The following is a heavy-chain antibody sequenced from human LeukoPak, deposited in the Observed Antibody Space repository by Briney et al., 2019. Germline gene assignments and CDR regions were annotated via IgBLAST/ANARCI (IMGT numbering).Heavy chain of an antibody. CDR3: ARDKVGGSMAGSNLDY. CDR2: ISGSGLSI. J-gene: IGHJ4*02. V-gene: IGHV3-48*03. Sequence: GGSLRLSCTAPEFILSSYEMNWVRQAPGKGLEWVSYISGSGLSIYYADSVKGRFTISRDNAKNSLYLQMNSLRGEDTAVYYCARDKVGGSMAGSNLDYWGQGNLVTVSS. CDR1: EFILSSYE. D-gene: IGHD6-19*01.